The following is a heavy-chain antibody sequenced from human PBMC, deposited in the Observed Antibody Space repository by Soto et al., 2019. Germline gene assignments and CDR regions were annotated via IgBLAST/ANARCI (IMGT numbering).Heavy chain of an antibody. V-gene: IGHV4-59*01. CDR2: IYCSGST. CDR3: ARVYSSSWYGFDP. Sequence: SETLSLTCPLSGGSIPTYYWSWIRHPPGKALEWVGYIYCSGSTNYNPSLKSRVTISVDTSKNQFSLKLSSVTAADTAVYYCARVYSSSWYGFDPWGQGTLVTVSS. CDR1: GGSIPTYY. D-gene: IGHD6-13*01. J-gene: IGHJ5*02.